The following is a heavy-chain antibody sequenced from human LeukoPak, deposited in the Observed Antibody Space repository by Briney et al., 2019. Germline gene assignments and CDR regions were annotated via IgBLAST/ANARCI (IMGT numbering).Heavy chain of an antibody. CDR2: INPNSGGT. Sequence: ASVKVSRKASGYTFTGYYMHWVRQAPGQGLEWMGWINPNSGGTNYAQKFQGRVTMTRDTSISTAYMELSRLRSDDTAVYYCARGRTYYYDSSPFDPWGQGTLVTVSS. J-gene: IGHJ5*02. D-gene: IGHD3-22*01. V-gene: IGHV1-2*02. CDR3: ARGRTYYYDSSPFDP. CDR1: GYTFTGYY.